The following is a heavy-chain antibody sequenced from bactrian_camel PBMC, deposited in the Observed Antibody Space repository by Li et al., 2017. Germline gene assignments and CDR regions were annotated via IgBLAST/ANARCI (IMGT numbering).Heavy chain of an antibody. CDR3: ATEWQYYSRRPTVDDVVKFTY. J-gene: IGHJ4*01. V-gene: IGHV3S53*01. CDR1: GYMYIDYC. D-gene: IGHD1*01. Sequence: HVQLVESGGGSVQAGGSLRLSCVASGYMYIDYCMGWFRQVPGKEREGVAGIDSGGKASYADSVKGRFTISKDNDKNTLYLQMNSLTPEDTAMYYCATEWQYYSRRPTVDDVVKFTYRGQGTQVTVS. CDR2: IDSGGKA.